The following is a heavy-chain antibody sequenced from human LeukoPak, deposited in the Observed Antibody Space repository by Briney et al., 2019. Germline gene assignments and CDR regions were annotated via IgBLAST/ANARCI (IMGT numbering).Heavy chain of an antibody. CDR1: GYTLTSYD. J-gene: IGHJ3*02. CDR3: AQDTAGDDSGGFDI. CDR2: MNPNSGRT. Sequence: ASVKVSCKASGYTLTSYDINWVRQATGQGLEWMGWMNPNSGRTGYAQKFQGRITMTRNTSISTAYMELSSLRSDDTAVYYCAQDTAGDDSGGFDIWGRGTMITVSS. V-gene: IGHV1-8*01. D-gene: IGHD5-24*01.